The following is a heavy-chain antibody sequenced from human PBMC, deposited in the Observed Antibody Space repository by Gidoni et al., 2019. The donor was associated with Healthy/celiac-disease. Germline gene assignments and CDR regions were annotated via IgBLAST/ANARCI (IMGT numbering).Heavy chain of an antibody. CDR1: GYTFPSSY. CDR3: ARDSTIPRITMVRGVIKSGLDY. Sequence: QVQLVQSGAEVKKPGASVKVSCKASGYTFPSSYMHWVRQAPGQGLAWMGIINPSGGSTSYAQKFQGRVTMTRDTSTSTVYMELSSLRSEDTAVYYCARDSTIPRITMVRGVIKSGLDYWGQGTLVTVSS. D-gene: IGHD3-10*01. J-gene: IGHJ4*02. V-gene: IGHV1-46*01. CDR2: INPSGGST.